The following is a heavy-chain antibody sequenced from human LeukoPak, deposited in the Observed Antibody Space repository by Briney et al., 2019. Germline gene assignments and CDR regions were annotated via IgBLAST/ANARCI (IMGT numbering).Heavy chain of an antibody. D-gene: IGHD2-21*01. CDR1: GGSISSGGYS. Sequence: KTSETLSLTCAVSGGSISSGGYSWSWIRQPPGKGLEWIGYIYHSGSTYYNPSLKSRVTISVDRSKNQFSQKLSSVTAADTAVYYCARDIPYYYGMDVWGQGTTVTVSS. J-gene: IGHJ6*02. CDR2: IYHSGST. V-gene: IGHV4-30-2*01. CDR3: ARDIPYYYGMDV.